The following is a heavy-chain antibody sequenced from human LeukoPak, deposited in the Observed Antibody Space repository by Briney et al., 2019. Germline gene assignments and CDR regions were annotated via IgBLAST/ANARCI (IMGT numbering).Heavy chain of an antibody. J-gene: IGHJ6*02. CDR3: ARYYEGWGYCSGGSCYRAYYGMDV. D-gene: IGHD2-15*01. CDR1: GYTFTTYG. Sequence: GASVKVSCKASGYTFTTYGISWVRQAPGQGLEWMGWISAYNGNTNYAQKLQGRVTMTTDTSTSTAYMELRSLRSDDTAVYYCARYYEGWGYCSGGSCYRAYYGMDVWGQGTTVTVSS. CDR2: ISAYNGNT. V-gene: IGHV1-18*01.